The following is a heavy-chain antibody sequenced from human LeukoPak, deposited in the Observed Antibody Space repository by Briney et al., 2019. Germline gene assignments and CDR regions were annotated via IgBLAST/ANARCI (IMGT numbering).Heavy chain of an antibody. CDR1: GGSFSGYY. J-gene: IGHJ6*03. CDR3: ARGGRYYYCMDV. CDR2: INHSGST. D-gene: IGHD1-26*01. V-gene: IGHV4-34*01. Sequence: SETLSLTCAVYGGSFSGYYWSWIRQPPGKGLEWIGEINHSGSTNYNPSLKSRVTISVDTSKNQFSLKLSSVTAADTAVYYCARGGRYYYCMDVWGKGTTVTVSS.